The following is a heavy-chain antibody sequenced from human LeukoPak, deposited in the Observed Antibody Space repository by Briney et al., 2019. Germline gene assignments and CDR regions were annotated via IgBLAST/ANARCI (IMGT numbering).Heavy chain of an antibody. CDR3: ARGGVVENDY. Sequence: ASVKVSCKISGYNFVVYYIHWLRQAPGQGLEWMGWMNPNSGNTGYAQKFQGRVTMTRNTSISTAYMELSSLRSEDTAVYYCARGGVVENDYWGQGTLVTVSS. J-gene: IGHJ4*02. D-gene: IGHD2-15*01. CDR1: GYNFVVYY. CDR2: MNPNSGNT. V-gene: IGHV1-8*02.